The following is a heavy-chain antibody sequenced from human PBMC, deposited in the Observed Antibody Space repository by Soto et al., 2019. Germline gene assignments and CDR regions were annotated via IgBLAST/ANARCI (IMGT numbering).Heavy chain of an antibody. J-gene: IGHJ5*02. V-gene: IGHV5-10-1*01. CDR2: IDPSDSYT. CDR1: GYSFTSYW. D-gene: IGHD2-2*01. CDR3: ARRIVVVPAAIGENWFDP. Sequence: GEALKISWKGAGYSFTSYWISWVRQMPGKGLEWMGRIDPSDSYTNYSPSFQGHVTISADKSISTAYLQWSSLKASDTAMYYCARRIVVVPAAIGENWFDPWGQGTLVTVSS.